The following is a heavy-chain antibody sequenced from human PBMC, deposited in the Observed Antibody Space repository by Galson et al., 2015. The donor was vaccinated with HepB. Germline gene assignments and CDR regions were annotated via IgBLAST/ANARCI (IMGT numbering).Heavy chain of an antibody. CDR3: ARARYGTSAPDY. CDR1: GYTFSQYG. V-gene: IGHV1-18*01. Sequence: SVKVSCKASGYTFSQYGISWVRQAPGQGLEWMGWVSGYNGNTDYAQKLQGRVTMTSDTSSTTAYMEMRSLRYDDTAVYYCARARYGTSAPDYWGQGTLVTVSS. CDR2: VSGYNGNT. D-gene: IGHD6-13*01. J-gene: IGHJ4*02.